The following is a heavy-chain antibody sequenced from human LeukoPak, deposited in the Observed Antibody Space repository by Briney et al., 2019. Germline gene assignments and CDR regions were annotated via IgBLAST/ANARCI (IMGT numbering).Heavy chain of an antibody. CDR1: GGSISSRDYY. CDR3: ARGTHSSSWWDNYYYYMDV. D-gene: IGHD6-13*01. CDR2: ISYSGST. Sequence: PSETLSLTCTVSGGSISSRDYYWSWIRQPPGKGLEWIGYISYSGSTHYNPSLKSRVIISVDTSKNQFSLKLSSVTAADTAVYYCARGTHSSSWWDNYYYYMDVWGKGTTVTVSS. V-gene: IGHV4-30-4*02. J-gene: IGHJ6*03.